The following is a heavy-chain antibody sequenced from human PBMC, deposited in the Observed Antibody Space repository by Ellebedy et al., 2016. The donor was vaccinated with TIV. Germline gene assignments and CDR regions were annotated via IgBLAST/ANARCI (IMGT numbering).Heavy chain of an antibody. CDR1: GGSISSYY. V-gene: IGHV4-4*07. J-gene: IGHJ5*02. D-gene: IGHD3-16*02. CDR3: ARDLYDYVWGSYRSYNWFDP. CDR2: IYTSGST. Sequence: SETLSLXXTVSGGSISSYYWSWIRQPAGKGLEWIGRIYTSGSTNYNPSLKSRVTMSVDTSKNQFSLKLSSVTAADTAVYYCARDLYDYVWGSYRSYNWFDPWGQGTLVTVSS.